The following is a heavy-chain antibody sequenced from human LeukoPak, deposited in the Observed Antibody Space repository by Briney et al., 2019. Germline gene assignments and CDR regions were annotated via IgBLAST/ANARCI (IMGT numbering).Heavy chain of an antibody. CDR1: GSSISSSSYY. J-gene: IGHJ3*01. Sequence: SETLSLTCTVSGSSISSSSYYWGWIRQPPGKGLEWIGYIYYSGSTNYNPSLKSRVTISVDTSKNQFSLKLSSVTAADTAVYYCARGCWYCSGGSSLELWGQGTMVTVSS. V-gene: IGHV4-61*05. CDR2: IYYSGST. CDR3: ARGCWYCSGGSSLEL. D-gene: IGHD2-15*01.